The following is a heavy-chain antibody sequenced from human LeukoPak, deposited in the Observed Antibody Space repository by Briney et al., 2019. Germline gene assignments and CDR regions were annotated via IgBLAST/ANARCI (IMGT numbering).Heavy chain of an antibody. CDR1: GYTFTSYG. J-gene: IGHJ6*03. CDR3: ARHPAGTLFYYYYYMDV. CDR2: ISAYNGNT. V-gene: IGHV1-18*01. Sequence: GASVKVSCKASGYTFTSYGISWVRQAPGQGLEWMGWISAYNGNTNYAQKLQGRVTMTTDTSTSTAYMELRSLRSDDTAVYYCARHPAGTLFYYYYYMDVWGKGTTVTVSS. D-gene: IGHD6-13*01.